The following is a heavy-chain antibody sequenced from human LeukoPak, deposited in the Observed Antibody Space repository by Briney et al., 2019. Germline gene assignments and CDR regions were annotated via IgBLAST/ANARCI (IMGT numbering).Heavy chain of an antibody. Sequence: ASVTVSLKASGYTFTSYYMHWVRQAPGQGLEWMGIINPSGGSTSYAQKFQGRVTMTRDTSTSTVYMELSSLRSEDTAVYYCARGRGDYDYYFDYWGQGTLVTVS. CDR1: GYTFTSYY. CDR3: ARGRGDYDYYFDY. J-gene: IGHJ4*02. D-gene: IGHD3-22*01. V-gene: IGHV1-46*01. CDR2: INPSGGST.